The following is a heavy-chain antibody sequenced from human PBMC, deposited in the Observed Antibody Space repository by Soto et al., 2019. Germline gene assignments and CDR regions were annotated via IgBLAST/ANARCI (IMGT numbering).Heavy chain of an antibody. CDR3: ARGWTYGDLFALNS. Sequence: QLQLQESGSGLVKPSQTLSLTCAVSGGSISSGGYSWSWIRQPPGKGLEWIGYIYHSGSTYYNPSLKSRVTMSVDRSKNQFSLKLSSVTAADTAVYYCARGWTYGDLFALNSWGQGTLVTVSS. D-gene: IGHD4-17*01. CDR1: GGSISSGGYS. V-gene: IGHV4-30-2*01. CDR2: IYHSGST. J-gene: IGHJ5*02.